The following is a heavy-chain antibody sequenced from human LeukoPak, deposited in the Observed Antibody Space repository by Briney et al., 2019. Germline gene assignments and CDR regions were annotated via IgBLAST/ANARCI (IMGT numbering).Heavy chain of an antibody. CDR3: AKRGYYYDSSAYYYFDY. Sequence: HPGGSLRLSCAASGLTFSSYGMSWVRQAPGKGLEWVSTITGTGGTTYYAGSVKGRFTISRDNSMDTLYLQMNSLRAEDTAVYYCAKRGYYYDSSAYYYFDYWGQGTLVTVSS. J-gene: IGHJ4*02. D-gene: IGHD3-22*01. CDR2: ITGTGGTT. CDR1: GLTFSSYG. V-gene: IGHV3-23*01.